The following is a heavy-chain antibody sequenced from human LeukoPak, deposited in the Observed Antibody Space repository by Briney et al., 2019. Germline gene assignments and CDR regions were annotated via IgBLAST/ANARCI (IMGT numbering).Heavy chain of an antibody. CDR1: GFTFSSYS. CDR2: ISSSSSYI. J-gene: IGHJ5*02. Sequence: GGSLRLSCAASGFTFSSYSMNWVRQAPGKGLEWVSSISSSSSYIYYADSVKGRFTISRDNAKNSLYLQMNSLRAEDTALYFCAKSLVRWAFDPWGQGALVSVSS. D-gene: IGHD4-23*01. V-gene: IGHV3-21*04. CDR3: AKSLVRWAFDP.